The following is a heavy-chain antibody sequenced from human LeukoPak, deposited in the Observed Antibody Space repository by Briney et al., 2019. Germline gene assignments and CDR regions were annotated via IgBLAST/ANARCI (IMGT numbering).Heavy chain of an antibody. CDR2: ISIDGNKK. V-gene: IGHV3-30*03. Sequence: GGSLRLSCAASGFTFSSYGMHWVRQAPGKGLEWVAAISIDGNKKYYADSVKGRFSISRDNSKNTLYVQMHSLRPEDTAVYYCTSLYTWGQGTMVIVSS. J-gene: IGHJ3*01. CDR3: TSLYT. D-gene: IGHD4-11*01. CDR1: GFTFSSYG.